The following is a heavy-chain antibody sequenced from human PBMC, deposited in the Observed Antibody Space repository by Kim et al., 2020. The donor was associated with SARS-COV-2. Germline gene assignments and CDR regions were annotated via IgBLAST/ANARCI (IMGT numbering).Heavy chain of an antibody. D-gene: IGHD3-10*01. CDR3: ARTEKSSTMVRGVPPIYYYYGMDV. CDR2: INTNTGNP. Sequence: ASVKVSCKASGYTFTSYAMNWVRQAPGQGLEWMGWINTNTGNPTYAQGFTGRFVFSMDTSVSTAYLQISSLKAEDTAVYYCARTEKSSTMVRGVPPIYYYYGMDVWGQGRTVTVSS. V-gene: IGHV7-4-1*02. CDR1: GYTFTSYA. J-gene: IGHJ6*02.